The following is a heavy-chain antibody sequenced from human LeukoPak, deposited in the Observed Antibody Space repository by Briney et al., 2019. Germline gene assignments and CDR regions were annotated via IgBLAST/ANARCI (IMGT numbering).Heavy chain of an antibody. D-gene: IGHD2-2*01. Sequence: ASVKVSCKASGYTFTGYYMHWVRQAPGQGLEWTGWINPNSGGTNYAQKFQGRVTMTRDTSISTAYMELSRLRSDDTAVYYCARTFHCSSTSCRYPWGQGTLVTVSS. V-gene: IGHV1-2*02. J-gene: IGHJ5*02. CDR1: GYTFTGYY. CDR2: INPNSGGT. CDR3: ARTFHCSSTSCRYP.